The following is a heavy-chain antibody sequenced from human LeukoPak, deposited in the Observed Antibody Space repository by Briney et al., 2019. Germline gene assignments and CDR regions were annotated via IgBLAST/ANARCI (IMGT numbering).Heavy chain of an antibody. CDR2: INTNTGNP. CDR3: ARDMGSNHWSFDY. CDR1: GYTFTRYA. D-gene: IGHD2-15*01. Sequence: ASVKVSCKASGYTFTRYAMNWVRQAPGQGLEWMGWINTNTGNPTYAQGFTGRFVFSLDTTVSTVYLQISSLKAEDTAVYYCARDMGSNHWSFDYWGQGTLVTVSS. V-gene: IGHV7-4-1*02. J-gene: IGHJ4*02.